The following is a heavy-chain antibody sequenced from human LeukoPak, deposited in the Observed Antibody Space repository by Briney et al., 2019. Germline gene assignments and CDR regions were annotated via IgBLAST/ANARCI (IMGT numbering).Heavy chain of an antibody. CDR2: INPSGGST. CDR1: GYTFTSYY. V-gene: IGHV1-46*01. J-gene: IGHJ4*02. Sequence: ASVKVSCKASGYTFTSYYMHWVRQAPGQGLEWMGIINPSGGSTSYAQKFQGRVTMTRDTSTSTVHMELSSLRSEDTAVYYCASSPRSRDPLDYWGQGTLVTVSS. CDR3: ASSPRSRDPLDY.